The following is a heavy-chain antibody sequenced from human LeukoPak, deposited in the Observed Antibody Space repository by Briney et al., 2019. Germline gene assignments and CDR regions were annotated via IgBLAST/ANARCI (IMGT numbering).Heavy chain of an antibody. J-gene: IGHJ4*02. CDR3: ARAAMVRGEGNFDY. Sequence: SVTVSCKASGGTFSSYAISWVRQAPGQGLEWMGGVIPIFGTANYAQKFQGRGTITADESTSTAYMELSSLRSEDTAVYYCARAAMVRGEGNFDYWGQGTLVTVSS. V-gene: IGHV1-69*01. CDR1: GGTFSSYA. CDR2: VIPIFGTA. D-gene: IGHD3-10*01.